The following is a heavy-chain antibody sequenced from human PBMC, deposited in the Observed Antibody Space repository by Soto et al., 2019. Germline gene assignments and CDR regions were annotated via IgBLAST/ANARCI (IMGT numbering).Heavy chain of an antibody. V-gene: IGHV2-5*02. J-gene: IGHJ5*02. CDR3: ARKIYYTTYFDP. CDR1: GFSLSSNGVG. CDR2: IYWDDDH. D-gene: IGHD3-3*01. Sequence: QITLRESGPALVRPTQTLTLTCTFSGFSLSSNGVGVGWIRQPPGKALEWLALIYWDDDHRYSPSLKTRLTITKDPPKTQVVLKMTKLDLVDPPKYYWARKIYYTTYFDPWAQEPLSTVSS.